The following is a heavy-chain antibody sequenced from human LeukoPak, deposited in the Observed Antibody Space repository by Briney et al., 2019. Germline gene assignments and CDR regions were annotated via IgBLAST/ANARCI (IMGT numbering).Heavy chain of an antibody. D-gene: IGHD6-19*01. Sequence: GGSLRLSCAASGFIFSNYAMSWVRQAPGKGLEWVSAISGSGGSTYYADSVKGRFTISRDNSKNTLYLQMNSLRAEDTAVYYCAKDGQWLVRGSNWFDPWGQGTRVTVSS. CDR1: GFIFSNYA. V-gene: IGHV3-23*01. J-gene: IGHJ5*02. CDR2: ISGSGGST. CDR3: AKDGQWLVRGSNWFDP.